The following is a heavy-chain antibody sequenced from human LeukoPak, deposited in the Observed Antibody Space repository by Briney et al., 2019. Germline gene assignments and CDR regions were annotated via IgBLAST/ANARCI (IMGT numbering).Heavy chain of an antibody. CDR2: ISSSSSYI. D-gene: IGHD3-22*01. J-gene: IGHJ2*01. CDR3: ARDHYYYDSSGYYSLFDL. Sequence: GGSLRLSCAASGFTFSSYSMNWVRQAPGKGLEWVSSISSSSSYIYYADSVKGRFTISRDNSKNTLYLQMNSLRAEDMAVYYCARDHYYYDSSGYYSLFDLWGRGTLVTVSS. V-gene: IGHV3-21*01. CDR1: GFTFSSYS.